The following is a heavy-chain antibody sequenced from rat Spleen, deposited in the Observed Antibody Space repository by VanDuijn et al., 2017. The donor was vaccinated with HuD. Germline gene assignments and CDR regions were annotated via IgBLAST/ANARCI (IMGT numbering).Heavy chain of an antibody. Sequence: EVQLVESGGGLVQPGRSLKFSCAASGFTFSDYDMAWVLQAPTKGLEWVASISYDGGSTYYRDSVKGRFTISRDNAKSTLYLQMESLRSEDTATYYCAKDLDYSGDNWFGYWGQGTLVTVSS. CDR1: GFTFSDYD. D-gene: IGHD1-1*01. V-gene: IGHV5-20*01. CDR2: ISYDGGST. CDR3: AKDLDYSGDNWFGY. J-gene: IGHJ3*01.